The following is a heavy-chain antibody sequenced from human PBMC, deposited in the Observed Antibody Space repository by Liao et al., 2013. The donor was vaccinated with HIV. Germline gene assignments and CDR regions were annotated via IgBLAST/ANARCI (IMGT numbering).Heavy chain of an antibody. J-gene: IGHJ4*02. CDR3: ARGGPYNWNYAALDY. CDR2: IYYSGST. V-gene: IGHV4-39*07. D-gene: IGHD1-7*01. CDR1: GGSISSSSYY. Sequence: QLQLQESGPGLVKPSETLSLTCTVSGGSISSSSYYWGWIRQPPGKGLEWIGSIYYSGSTYYNPSLKSRVTISVDTSKNQFSLKLSSVTAADTAVYYCARGGPYNWNYAALDYWGQGTLVTVSS.